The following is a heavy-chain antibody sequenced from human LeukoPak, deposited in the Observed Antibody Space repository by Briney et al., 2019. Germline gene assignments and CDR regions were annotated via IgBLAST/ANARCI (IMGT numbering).Heavy chain of an antibody. CDR3: AKDRNVGGMDV. CDR2: INSDGSST. V-gene: IGHV3-74*01. J-gene: IGHJ6*02. CDR1: GFTFSSYW. Sequence: PGGSLRLSCATSGFTFSSYWMHWVRQAPGKGLVWVSRINSDGSSTSYADSVKGRFTISRDNAKNTLYLQMNSLRAEDTAVYYCAKDRNVGGMDVWGQGTTVTVSS.